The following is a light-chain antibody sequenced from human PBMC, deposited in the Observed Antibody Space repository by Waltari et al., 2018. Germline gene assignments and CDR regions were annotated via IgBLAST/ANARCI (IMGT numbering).Light chain of an antibody. CDR2: GAS. Sequence: IVLTQSPGTLSLSPGERATLSCRASQSVSRTLAWYQQKPGQAPRLLIYGASTRAAGIPDRFSGSGSVTDFSLTISRLEPEDFAVYYCQHYVRLPVTFGQGTKVEIK. CDR1: QSVSRT. CDR3: QHYVRLPVT. J-gene: IGKJ1*01. V-gene: IGKV3-20*01.